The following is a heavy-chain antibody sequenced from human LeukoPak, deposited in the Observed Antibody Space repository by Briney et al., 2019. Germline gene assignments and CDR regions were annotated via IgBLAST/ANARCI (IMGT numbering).Heavy chain of an antibody. Sequence: GGSLRLSCAASGFTFSTYAMSWVRHAPGKGLEWGSSLISSGGSTYYADSVKGRFSISRDNSKNTLSQHMNTLRTEDTAVYYCTRDYYDSSGYSYLPDYWGQGTLVTVSS. CDR2: LISSGGST. CDR1: GFTFSTYA. D-gene: IGHD3-22*01. V-gene: IGHV3-23*01. CDR3: TRDYYDSSGYSYLPDY. J-gene: IGHJ4*02.